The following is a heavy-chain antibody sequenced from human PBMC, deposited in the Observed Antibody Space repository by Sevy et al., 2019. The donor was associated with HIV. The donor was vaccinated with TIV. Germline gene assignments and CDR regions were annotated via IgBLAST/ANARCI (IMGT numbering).Heavy chain of an antibody. D-gene: IGHD1-1*01. CDR1: GFTFGDYA. V-gene: IGHV3-49*04. CDR3: TRWKGLQSIFDY. CDR2: LKSKADGGTV. J-gene: IGHJ4*02. Sequence: GESLKSSCTTSGFTFGDYAMNWVRQAPGKGLEWVAFLKSKADGGTVDHAASVKGRFTISRDDSKSIAYLQMNDLTTEDTGVYYCTRWKGLQSIFDYWGQGALVTVSS.